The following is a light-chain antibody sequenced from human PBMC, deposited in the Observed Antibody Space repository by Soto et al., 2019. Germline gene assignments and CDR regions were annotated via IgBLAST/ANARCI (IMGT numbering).Light chain of an antibody. CDR3: QQHDKLPPA. Sequence: EIVMTQSPATLSVSPGETVILSCRASQSLRSNLAWYQQKPGQTPRLLIYSASIRAAATPARFSGSGAGTNFSLTISSLQSEDFAVYYCQQHDKLPPAFGQGTKVDLK. J-gene: IGKJ1*01. CDR2: SAS. V-gene: IGKV3-15*01. CDR1: QSLRSN.